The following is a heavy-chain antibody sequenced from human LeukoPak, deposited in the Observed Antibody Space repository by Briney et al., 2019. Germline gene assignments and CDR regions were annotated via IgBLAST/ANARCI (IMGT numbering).Heavy chain of an antibody. CDR2: IYHSETT. J-gene: IGHJ5*02. CDR1: GGSISSSSDY. V-gene: IGHV4-39*01. CDR3: GRPNPDSSGYYGSFDP. D-gene: IGHD3-22*01. Sequence: SETPSLTCSVSGGSISSSSDYWGWVRQPPGKGLEWIGSIYHSETTYYNPSLKSRVIISVDTSKNQFSLKLNSVTAADTAVYYCGRPNPDSSGYYGSFDPWGQGILVTVSS.